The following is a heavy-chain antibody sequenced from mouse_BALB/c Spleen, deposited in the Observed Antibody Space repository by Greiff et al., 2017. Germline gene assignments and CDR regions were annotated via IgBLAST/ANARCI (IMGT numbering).Heavy chain of an antibody. CDR2: INPGSGGT. CDR1: GYAFTNYL. Sequence: VQLQQSGAELVRPGTSVKVSCKASGYAFTNYLIEWVKQRPGQGLEWIGVINPGSGGTNYNEKFKGKATLTADKSSSTAYMQLSSLTSDDSAVYFCARCGYDGDYYAMDYWGQGTSVTVSS. D-gene: IGHD2-2*01. V-gene: IGHV1-54*01. CDR3: ARCGYDGDYYAMDY. J-gene: IGHJ4*01.